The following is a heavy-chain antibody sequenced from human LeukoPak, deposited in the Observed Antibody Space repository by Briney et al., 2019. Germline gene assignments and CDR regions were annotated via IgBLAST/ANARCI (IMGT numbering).Heavy chain of an antibody. CDR1: GDSISSYY. J-gene: IGHJ4*02. D-gene: IGHD5-24*01. CDR3: ARGRWGFDY. Sequence: PSETLSLTCTASGDSISSYYWSWIRQPPGKGLESIGYVSYSGSTNYNPSLKSRVTISVDTSKNQFSLKLSSVTPADTAVYYCARGRWGFDYWGQGTLVTVSS. CDR2: VSYSGST. V-gene: IGHV4-59*01.